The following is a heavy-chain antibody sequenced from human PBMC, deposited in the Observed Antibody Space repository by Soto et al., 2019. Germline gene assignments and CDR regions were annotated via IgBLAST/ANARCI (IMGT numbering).Heavy chain of an antibody. V-gene: IGHV1-69*01. CDR2: IIPIFGTA. D-gene: IGHD5-12*01. J-gene: IGHJ6*02. Sequence: QVQLVQSGAEVKKPGSSVKVSCKASGGTFSSYAISWVRQAPGQGLEWMGGIIPIFGTANYAQKFQGRVTITADESTSTAYMELSSLRSEDTAVYYCATKEATMNWGKAMAGNYYYYYGMDVWGQGTTVTVSS. CDR1: GGTFSSYA. CDR3: ATKEATMNWGKAMAGNYYYYYGMDV.